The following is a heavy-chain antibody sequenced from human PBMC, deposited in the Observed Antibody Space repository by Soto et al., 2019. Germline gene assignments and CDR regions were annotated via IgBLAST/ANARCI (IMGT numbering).Heavy chain of an antibody. CDR3: SLRTDYYSYGIDV. CDR2: IDPSDSYT. J-gene: IGHJ6*04. V-gene: IGHV5-10-1*01. Sequence: GESLKISCKGSGYSFTSYWISWVRQMPGKSLEWMGRIDPSDSYTNYSPYFQGHVTISADKSTSTAYLQWSSLKASDTALFYCSLRTDYYSYGIDVWGKGTTVTVSS. CDR1: GYSFTSYW. D-gene: IGHD3-3*01.